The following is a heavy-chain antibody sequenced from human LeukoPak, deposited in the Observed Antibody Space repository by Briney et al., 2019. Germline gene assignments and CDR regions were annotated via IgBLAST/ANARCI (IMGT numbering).Heavy chain of an antibody. V-gene: IGHV4-34*01. D-gene: IGHD1-26*01. Sequence: SETLSLICAVYGGSFSGYYWSWIRQPPGKGLEWIGEINHSGSTNYNPSLKSRVTISVDTSKNQFSLKLSSVTAADTAVYYCARHFAEVGATYWFNPWGQGTLVTVSS. CDR2: INHSGST. CDR1: GGSFSGYY. CDR3: ARHFAEVGATYWFNP. J-gene: IGHJ5*02.